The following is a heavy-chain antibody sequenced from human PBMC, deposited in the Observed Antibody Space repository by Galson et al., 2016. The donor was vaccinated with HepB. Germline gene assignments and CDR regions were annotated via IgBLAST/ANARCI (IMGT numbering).Heavy chain of an antibody. CDR3: ARVLLWFGELEHHYGMDV. V-gene: IGHV1-18*04. CDR2: ISAYNGNT. J-gene: IGHJ6*02. Sequence: SVKVSCKASGYTFTSYGISWVRQAPGQGLEWMGWISAYNGNTNYAQRLQGRVTMTTDTSTRTAYMELRSLRSDDTALYYCARVLLWFGELEHHYGMDVWGQGTTVTVSS. CDR1: GYTFTSYG. D-gene: IGHD3-10*01.